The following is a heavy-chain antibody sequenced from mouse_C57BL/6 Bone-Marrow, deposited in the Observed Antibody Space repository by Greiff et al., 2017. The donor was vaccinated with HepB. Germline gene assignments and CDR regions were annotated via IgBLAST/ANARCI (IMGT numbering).Heavy chain of an antibody. D-gene: IGHD3-2*02. J-gene: IGHJ4*01. Sequence: VQLQQSGPELVKPGASVKISCKASGYAFSSSWMNWVKQRPGKGLEWIGRIYPGDGDTNYNGKFKGKATLTADKSSSTAYMQLSSLTSEDSAVYFCAKRRGALRQGGDAMDYWGQGTSVTVSS. CDR1: GYAFSSSW. V-gene: IGHV1-82*01. CDR2: IYPGDGDT. CDR3: AKRRGALRQGGDAMDY.